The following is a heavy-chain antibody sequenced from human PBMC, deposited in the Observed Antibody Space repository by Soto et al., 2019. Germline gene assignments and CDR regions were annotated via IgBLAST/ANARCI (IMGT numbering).Heavy chain of an antibody. D-gene: IGHD2-15*01. CDR1: GYIFTDYY. J-gene: IGHJ2*01. V-gene: IGHV1-2*02. CDR2: IIPNRGVA. CDR3: ARDLPYCSGGSCPRYFDL. Sequence: ASVKVSCKASGYIFTDYYMHWVRQAPAQELGWMGRIIPNRGVANYAQKFQGRVTMTTDTSTSTAYMELSSLRSEDTAVYYCARDLPYCSGGSCPRYFDLWGRGALVTVSS.